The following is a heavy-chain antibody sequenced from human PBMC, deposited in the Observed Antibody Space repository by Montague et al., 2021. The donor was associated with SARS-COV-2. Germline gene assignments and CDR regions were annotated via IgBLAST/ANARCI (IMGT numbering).Heavy chain of an antibody. CDR2: TYYRSKWYS. D-gene: IGHD6-19*01. V-gene: IGHV6-1*01. J-gene: IGHJ4*02. CDR1: GDSVSSNSAA. Sequence: CAISGDSVSSNSAAWNWVRQSPSGGLEWLGRTYYRSKWYSDYAVSVKSRITINPDTSKNQFSLQLNSVTPEDTAVYYCARAAGYSSGWCDYWGQGTQVTVSS. CDR3: ARAAGYSSGWCDY.